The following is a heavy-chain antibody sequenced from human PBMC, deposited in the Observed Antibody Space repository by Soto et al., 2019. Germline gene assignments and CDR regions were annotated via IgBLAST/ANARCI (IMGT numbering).Heavy chain of an antibody. D-gene: IGHD6-13*01. CDR3: ARTNFDAAGGALDAFDI. Sequence: GESLKISCKGSGYSFTSYWIGWVRQMPGKGLEWMGIIYPGDSDTRYSPSFQGQVTISADKSISTAYLPWSSLKASDTAMYYCARTNFDAAGGALDAFDIWGQGTMVTVSS. CDR1: GYSFTSYW. V-gene: IGHV5-51*01. CDR2: IYPGDSDT. J-gene: IGHJ3*02.